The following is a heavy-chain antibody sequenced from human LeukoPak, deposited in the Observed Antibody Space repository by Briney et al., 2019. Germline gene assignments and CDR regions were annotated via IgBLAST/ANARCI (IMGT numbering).Heavy chain of an antibody. CDR2: ISYDGSNK. D-gene: IGHD6-13*01. CDR3: ARGQQLVRDIDY. Sequence: GGSLRLSCAASGFTFSSYAMHWVRQAPGKGLEGVAVISYDGSNKYYADSVKGRFTISRDNSKNTLYLQMNSLRAEDTAVYYCARGQQLVRDIDYWGQGTLVTVSS. J-gene: IGHJ4*02. CDR1: GFTFSSYA. V-gene: IGHV3-30*04.